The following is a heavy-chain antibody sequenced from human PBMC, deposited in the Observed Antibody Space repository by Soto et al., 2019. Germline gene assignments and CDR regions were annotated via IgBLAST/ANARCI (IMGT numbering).Heavy chain of an antibody. J-gene: IGHJ6*02. CDR1: GFTFSSYW. V-gene: IGHV3-7*05. Sequence: GGSLRLSCAASGFTFSSYWMSWVRQAPGKGLEWVANIKQDGSEKYYVDSVKGRFTISRDNAKNSLYLQMNSLRAEDTAVYYCAREAMYSSSWTDMDVWGQGTTVTVSS. CDR2: IKQDGSEK. D-gene: IGHD6-13*01. CDR3: AREAMYSSSWTDMDV.